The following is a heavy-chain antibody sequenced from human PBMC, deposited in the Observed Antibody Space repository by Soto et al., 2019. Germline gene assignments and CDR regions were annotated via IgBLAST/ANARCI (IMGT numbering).Heavy chain of an antibody. Sequence: GGSLRLSCAASGFTFSSYEINWVRQAPGKWPEWVSYISTSGSDIFYADSVKGRFTISRDNAKKSVFLQMNSLRAEDTATYYCARTLVGASDFDSWGQGXLVTVYS. CDR2: ISTSGSDI. J-gene: IGHJ4*02. CDR1: GFTFSSYE. V-gene: IGHV3-48*03. D-gene: IGHD1-26*01. CDR3: ARTLVGASDFDS.